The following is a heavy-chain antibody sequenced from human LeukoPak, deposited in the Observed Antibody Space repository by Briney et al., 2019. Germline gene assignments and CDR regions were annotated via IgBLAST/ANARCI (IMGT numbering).Heavy chain of an antibody. Sequence: SETLSLTCTVSGGSISSYYWSWIRQPPGKGLEWIWYIYYSGSTNYNPSLKSRVTISVDTSKNQFSLKLSSVTAADTAVYYCARGEWELLLNWFDPWGQGILVTVSS. D-gene: IGHD1-26*01. CDR3: ARGEWELLLNWFDP. V-gene: IGHV4-59*12. J-gene: IGHJ5*02. CDR2: IYYSGST. CDR1: GGSISSYY.